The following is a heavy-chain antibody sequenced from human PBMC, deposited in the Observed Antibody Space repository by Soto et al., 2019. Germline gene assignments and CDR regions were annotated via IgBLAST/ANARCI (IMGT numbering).Heavy chain of an antibody. CDR3: AKKPNCFDS. V-gene: IGHV3-23*01. CDR2: ISESGGST. CDR1: GFTFSGYA. Sequence: EVQLLESGGGLVQPGGSLRLSCAASGFTFSGYAMTWVRQAPGKGLQWVSSISESGGSTYYADAVKGRFTISRDNSKNTLYLHMNSLRAEDTSVYYCAKKPNCFDSWGRGTLVTVSS. J-gene: IGHJ5*01.